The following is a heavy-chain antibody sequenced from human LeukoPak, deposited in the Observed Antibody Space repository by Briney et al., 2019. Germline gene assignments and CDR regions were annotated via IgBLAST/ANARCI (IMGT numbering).Heavy chain of an antibody. V-gene: IGHV1-18*01. CDR2: ISAYNGNA. Sequence: VASVKVSCKASGYTFTSYGISWVRQAPGQGLEWMGWISAYNGNANYAQKLQGRVTTTTDTSTSTAYMELRSLRSDDTAVYYCARVAIVGATSLYYYGMDVWGQGTTVTVSS. D-gene: IGHD1-26*01. CDR1: GYTFTSYG. CDR3: ARVAIVGATSLYYYGMDV. J-gene: IGHJ6*02.